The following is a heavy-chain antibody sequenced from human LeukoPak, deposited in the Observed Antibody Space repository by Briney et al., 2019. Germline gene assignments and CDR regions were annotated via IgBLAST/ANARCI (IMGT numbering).Heavy chain of an antibody. J-gene: IGHJ5*02. CDR1: GFTFSSYS. CDR3: ARDNWNDAPGGFDP. V-gene: IGHV3-21*01. D-gene: IGHD1-20*01. CDR2: ITRSSTST. Sequence: GGSLRLSCAASGFTFSSYSMNWVRQAPGKVLEWVSSITRSSTSTYYTDSVRGRFTISRDNAKNSLYLQMNSLRAEDTAVYYCARDNWNDAPGGFDPWGQGTLVTVSS.